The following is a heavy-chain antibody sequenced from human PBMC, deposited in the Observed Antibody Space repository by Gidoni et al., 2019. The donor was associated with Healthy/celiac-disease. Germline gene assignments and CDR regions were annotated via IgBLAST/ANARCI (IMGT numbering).Heavy chain of an antibody. CDR2: ISSSSSYI. J-gene: IGHJ4*02. D-gene: IGHD3-10*01. CDR1: GFTFSSYS. V-gene: IGHV3-21*01. Sequence: EVQLVESGGGLVQPGGSLRLSCAASGFTFSSYSMNWVRQAPGKGLEWVSSISSSSSYIYYADSVKGRFTISRDNAKNSLYLQMNSLRAEDTAVYYCARDGYYGSGSFDYWGQGTLVTVSS. CDR3: ARDGYYGSGSFDY.